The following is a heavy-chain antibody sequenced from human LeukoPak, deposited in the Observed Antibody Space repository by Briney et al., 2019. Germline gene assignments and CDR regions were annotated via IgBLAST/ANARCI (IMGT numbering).Heavy chain of an antibody. Sequence: GGSLRLSCAASGFTFSSYAMSWVRQAPGKGLEWVSTISGSGGSTYYADSVKGRFTISRDNSKNTLYLQMNSLRAEGTAVYYCAKLGTRGFYFDYWGQGTLVTVSS. V-gene: IGHV3-23*01. J-gene: IGHJ4*02. CDR2: ISGSGGST. D-gene: IGHD3-16*01. CDR1: GFTFSSYA. CDR3: AKLGTRGFYFDY.